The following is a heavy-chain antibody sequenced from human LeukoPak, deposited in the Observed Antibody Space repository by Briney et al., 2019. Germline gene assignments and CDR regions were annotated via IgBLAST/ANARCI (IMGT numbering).Heavy chain of an antibody. Sequence: GASVKVSCKASGGTFSSYAISWVRQAPGQGLEWMGGIIPIFGAANYAQKFQGRVTITADESTSTAYMELSSLRSEDTAVYYCAQSGETDAFDIWGQGTMVTVSS. CDR2: IIPIFGAA. V-gene: IGHV1-69*13. J-gene: IGHJ3*02. CDR1: GGTFSSYA. CDR3: AQSGETDAFDI. D-gene: IGHD5-24*01.